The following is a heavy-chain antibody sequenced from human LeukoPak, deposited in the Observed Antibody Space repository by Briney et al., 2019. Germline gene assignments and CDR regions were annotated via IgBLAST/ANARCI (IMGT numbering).Heavy chain of an antibody. CDR1: GGSISSYY. CDR2: IYYSGST. Sequence: SETLSLTCTVSGGSISSYYWHWIRQHPGKGLEWIGYIYYSGSTYYNPSLKSRVTISVDTSKNQFSLKLSSVTAADTAVYYCARGGDYWGQGTLVTVSS. J-gene: IGHJ4*02. V-gene: IGHV4-59*06. CDR3: ARGGDY.